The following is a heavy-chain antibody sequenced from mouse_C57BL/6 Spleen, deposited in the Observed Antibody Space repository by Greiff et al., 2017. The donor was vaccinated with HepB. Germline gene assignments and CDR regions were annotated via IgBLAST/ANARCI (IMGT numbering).Heavy chain of an antibody. Sequence: VKLMDSGGGLVQSGRSLRLSCATSGFTFSDFYMEWVRQAPGKGLEWIAASRNKANDYTTEYSASVKGRFIVSRDTSQSILYLQMNALRAEDTAFYYCARDAPYYYAKDYWGQGTSVTVSS. CDR1: GFTFSDFY. J-gene: IGHJ4*01. CDR2: SRNKANDYTT. V-gene: IGHV7-1*01. CDR3: ARDAPYYYAKDY.